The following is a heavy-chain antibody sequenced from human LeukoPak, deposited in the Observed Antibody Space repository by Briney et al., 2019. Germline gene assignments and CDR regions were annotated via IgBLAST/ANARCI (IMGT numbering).Heavy chain of an antibody. CDR3: AGADYDILTGYYQYYFDY. J-gene: IGHJ4*02. D-gene: IGHD3-9*01. CDR2: IYYSGST. CDR1: GGSISSYY. Sequence: PSETLSLTCTVSGGSISSYYWSWIRQPPGKGLEWIGYIYYSGSTNYNPSLKSRVTISEDTSKNQFSLKLSSVTAADTAVYYCAGADYDILTGYYQYYFDYWGQGTLVTVSS. V-gene: IGHV4-59*01.